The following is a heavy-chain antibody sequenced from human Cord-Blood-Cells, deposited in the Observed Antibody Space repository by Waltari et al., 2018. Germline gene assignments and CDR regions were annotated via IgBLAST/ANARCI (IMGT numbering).Heavy chain of an antibody. CDR3: AIGPGVATISPNAFDI. V-gene: IGHV1-69*12. Sequence: QVQLVQSGAEVKKPGSSVKVSRKASGGSSSRYAISWVRPAPRQGLEWMGGIIPIFGTANYAQKFQGRVTITADESTSTAYMELSSLRSEDTAVYYCAIGPGVATISPNAFDIWGQGTMVTVSS. CDR1: GGSSSRYA. D-gene: IGHD5-12*01. J-gene: IGHJ3*02. CDR2: IIPIFGTA.